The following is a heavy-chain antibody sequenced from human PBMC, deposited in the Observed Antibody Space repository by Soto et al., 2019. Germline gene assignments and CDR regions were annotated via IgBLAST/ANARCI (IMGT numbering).Heavy chain of an antibody. CDR3: AKGRRNPRSLDAFDI. J-gene: IGHJ3*02. CDR2: ISYDGSNK. Sequence: QVQLVESGGGVVQPGRSLRLSCAASGFTFSSYGMHWVRQAPGKGLEWVAVISYDGSNKYYADSVKGRFTISRDNSKNTLYLQMNSLRAEDTAVYYCAKGRRNPRSLDAFDIWGQGTMVTVSS. D-gene: IGHD4-4*01. V-gene: IGHV3-30*18. CDR1: GFTFSSYG.